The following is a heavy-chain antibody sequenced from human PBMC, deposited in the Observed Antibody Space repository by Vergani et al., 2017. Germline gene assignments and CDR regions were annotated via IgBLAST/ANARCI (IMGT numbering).Heavy chain of an antibody. CDR1: GFTFSSYW. CDR3: AREGVGANYFDY. V-gene: IGHV3-74*01. CDR2: INSDGSST. J-gene: IGHJ4*02. Sequence: EVQLVESGGGLVKPGGSLRLSCAASGFTFSSYWMHWVRQAPGKGLVWVSRINSDGSSTSYADSVKGRFTISRDNAKNTLYLQMNSLRAEDTAVYYCAREGVGANYFDYWGQGTLVTVSS. D-gene: IGHD1-26*01.